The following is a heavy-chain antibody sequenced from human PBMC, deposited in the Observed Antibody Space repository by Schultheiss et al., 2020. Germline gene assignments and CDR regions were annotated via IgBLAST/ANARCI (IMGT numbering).Heavy chain of an antibody. CDR1: GFTFSSYA. D-gene: IGHD3-9*01. CDR2: ISGSGGST. Sequence: GGSLRLSCAASGFTFSSYAMSWVRQAPGKGLEWVSAISGSGGSTYYADSVKGRFTISRDNSKNTLYLQMNSLKTEDTAVYYCTTDLNYYDILTGYRTVDYWGQGTLVTVSS. CDR3: TTDLNYYDILTGYRTVDY. J-gene: IGHJ4*02. V-gene: IGHV3-23*01.